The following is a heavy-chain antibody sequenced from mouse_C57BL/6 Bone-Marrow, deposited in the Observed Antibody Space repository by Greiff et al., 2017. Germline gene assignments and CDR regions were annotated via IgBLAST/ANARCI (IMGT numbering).Heavy chain of an antibody. CDR1: GYTFTEYT. CDR3: ARHESPYGSSSHWYFDV. J-gene: IGHJ1*03. Sequence: VQRVESGAELVKPGASVKLSCKASGYTFTEYTIHWVKQRSGQGLEWIGWFYPGSGSIKYNEKFKDKATLTADKSSSTVYMELSRLTSEDSAVYFCARHESPYGSSSHWYFDVWGTGTTVTVSS. CDR2: FYPGSGSI. V-gene: IGHV1-62-2*01. D-gene: IGHD1-1*01.